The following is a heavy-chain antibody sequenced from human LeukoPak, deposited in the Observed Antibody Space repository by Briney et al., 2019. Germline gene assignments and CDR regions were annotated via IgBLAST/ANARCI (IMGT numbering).Heavy chain of an antibody. CDR1: GGSIRTYY. V-gene: IGHV4-59*01. Sequence: SETLSLTCTVSGGSIRTYYWSWIRQPPGKGLECMGYIYYSGSTNYNPSLMSRVTISVDTSKNQFSLKLSSVTAADTAVYYCAGVGQDYDILTGYSYYYGMDVWGKGTTVTVSS. J-gene: IGHJ6*04. CDR2: IYYSGST. D-gene: IGHD3-9*01. CDR3: AGVGQDYDILTGYSYYYGMDV.